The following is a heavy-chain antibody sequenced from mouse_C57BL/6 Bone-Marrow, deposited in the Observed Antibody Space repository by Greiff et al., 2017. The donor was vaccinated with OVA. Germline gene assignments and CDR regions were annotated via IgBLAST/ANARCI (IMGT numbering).Heavy chain of an antibody. J-gene: IGHJ3*01. D-gene: IGHD2-5*01. CDR2: INPGSGGT. CDR3: ARGNYSNYGFAY. V-gene: IGHV1-54*01. Sequence: QVQLQQSGAELVRPGTSVKVSCKASGYAFTNYLIEWVKQRPGQGLEWIGVINPGSGGTNYNEKFKGKATLTADKSSSTAYMQLSSLTSEDSEVYFCARGNYSNYGFAYWGQGTLVTVSA. CDR1: GYAFTNYL.